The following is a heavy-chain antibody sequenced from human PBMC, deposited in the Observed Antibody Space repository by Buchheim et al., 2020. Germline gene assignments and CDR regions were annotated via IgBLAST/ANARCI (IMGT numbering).Heavy chain of an antibody. V-gene: IGHV1-46*01. D-gene: IGHD3-10*01. CDR2: INPSGGST. CDR3: ARYPLWFGELLKTYGMDV. CDR1: GYTFTSYY. Sequence: QVQLVQSGAEVKKPGASVKVSCKASGYTFTSYYMHWVRQAPGQGLEWMGIINPSGGSTSYAQKFQGRVTMTRDKSTSTVYMELSSLRSEDTAVYYCARYPLWFGELLKTYGMDVWGQGTT. J-gene: IGHJ6*02.